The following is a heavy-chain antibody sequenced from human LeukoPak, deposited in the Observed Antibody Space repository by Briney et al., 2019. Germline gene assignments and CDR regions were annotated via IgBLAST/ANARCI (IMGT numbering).Heavy chain of an antibody. J-gene: IGHJ4*02. CDR2: IYYSGST. CDR3: AREEALGSGSFDY. CDR1: GGSISTYY. D-gene: IGHD1-26*01. V-gene: IGHV4-59*01. Sequence: SETLSLTCTVSGGSISTYYWSWIRQPPGKGLEWIGYIYYSGSTSYNPSLKSRVTISVDTSKNQFSLKLSSATAADTAVYYCAREEALGSGSFDYWGQGTLVTVSS.